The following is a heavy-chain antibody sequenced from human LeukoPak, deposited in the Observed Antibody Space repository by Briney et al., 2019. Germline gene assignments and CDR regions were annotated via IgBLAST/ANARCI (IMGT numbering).Heavy chain of an antibody. CDR2: ISSSSSYI. CDR3: ARAPGIQLWKFDY. J-gene: IGHJ4*02. D-gene: IGHD5-18*01. V-gene: IGHV3-21*01. Sequence: GGSLRLSCAASGFTFSSYSMNWVRQAPGKGLEWVSSISSSSSYIYYADSVKGRFTISRDNAKNSLYLQMNSLRAEDTAVYYCARAPGIQLWKFDYWGQGTLVTVSS. CDR1: GFTFSSYS.